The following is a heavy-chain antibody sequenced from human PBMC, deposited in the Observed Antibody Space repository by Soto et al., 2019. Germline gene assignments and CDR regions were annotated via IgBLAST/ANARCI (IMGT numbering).Heavy chain of an antibody. Sequence: SETLSLTCSVSGGSIDNYSWSWIRQPPGKGLEWIGYIFFRGYTNYNPSLKGRVNISVDTSNNQFSLRLTSMTAADTAVYYCARLSRGAAAGFDYWGQGALVTVSS. D-gene: IGHD6-13*01. J-gene: IGHJ4*02. CDR2: IFFRGYT. CDR3: ARLSRGAAAGFDY. CDR1: GGSIDNYS. V-gene: IGHV4-59*08.